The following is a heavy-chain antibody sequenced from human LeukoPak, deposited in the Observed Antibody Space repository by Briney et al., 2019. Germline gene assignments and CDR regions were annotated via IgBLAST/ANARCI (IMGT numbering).Heavy chain of an antibody. Sequence: SVNLSCKASGGTFSSYAISWVRQAPGQGLEWMGGIIPIFGTANYAQNFQGRVTITADESTSTAYRELSRLRSEERAVYYCAGNRYSGYEGGAVFDYWGQGTLVTVSS. J-gene: IGHJ4*02. D-gene: IGHD5-12*01. CDR2: IIPIFGTA. V-gene: IGHV1-69*13. CDR1: GGTFSSYA. CDR3: AGNRYSGYEGGAVFDY.